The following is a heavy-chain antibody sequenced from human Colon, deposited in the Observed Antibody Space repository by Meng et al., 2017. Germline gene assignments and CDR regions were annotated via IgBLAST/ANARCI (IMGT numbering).Heavy chain of an antibody. J-gene: IGHJ5*02. CDR3: ARGLNPHWFDH. D-gene: IGHD1-14*01. Sequence: QVQLVQSGAELKKPGASVKVSCTTSGYTFTAYLIHWVRQAPGQGLEWMGWFNPNSGATNYAQNFQGRVTMTRATSATTAYMELSSLRSDDTAMYYCARGLNPHWFDHWGQAPWSPSPQ. CDR2: FNPNSGAT. CDR1: GYTFTAYL. V-gene: IGHV1-2*02.